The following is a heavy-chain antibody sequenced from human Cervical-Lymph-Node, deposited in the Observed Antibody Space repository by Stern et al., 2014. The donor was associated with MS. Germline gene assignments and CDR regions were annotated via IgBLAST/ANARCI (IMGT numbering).Heavy chain of an antibody. CDR1: GGTFSSYA. V-gene: IGHV1-69*01. CDR2: IIPIFGTA. Sequence: VQLVESGAEVKKPGSSVKVSCKASGGTFSSYAISLVRQAPGQGLEWMGGIIPIFGTANYAQKFQGRVTITADESTSTAYMELSSLRSEDTAVYYCARSIAAAENYYYYGMDVWGQGTTVTVSS. D-gene: IGHD6-13*01. J-gene: IGHJ6*02. CDR3: ARSIAAAENYYYYGMDV.